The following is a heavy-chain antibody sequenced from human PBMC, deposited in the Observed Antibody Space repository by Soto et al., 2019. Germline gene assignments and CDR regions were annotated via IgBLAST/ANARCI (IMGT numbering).Heavy chain of an antibody. D-gene: IGHD2-21*01. CDR3: ARGSTRVMRSWFDP. Sequence: SETLSLTCAVYGGSFSGYYWSWIRQPPGKGLEWIGEINHSGSTNYNPSLKSRVTITVDTSKNQFSLKLSSVTAADTAVYYCARGSTRVMRSWFDPWGQGTLVTVSS. J-gene: IGHJ5*02. V-gene: IGHV4-34*01. CDR1: GGSFSGYY. CDR2: INHSGST.